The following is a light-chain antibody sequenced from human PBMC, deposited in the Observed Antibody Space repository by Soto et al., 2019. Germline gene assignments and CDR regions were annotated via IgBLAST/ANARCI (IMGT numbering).Light chain of an antibody. V-gene: IGLV2-14*01. CDR3: SSFTTSNTDV. CDR2: DVT. Sequence: QSALTQPASVSGSPGQSIAISCTGTSSDVGGYTYVSWYQQHPGKAPKLMIYDVTNRPSGVSDRFSGSKSGNTASLTISGLQAEDEADYYCSSFTTSNTDVFGTGTKVTVL. J-gene: IGLJ1*01. CDR1: SSDVGGYTY.